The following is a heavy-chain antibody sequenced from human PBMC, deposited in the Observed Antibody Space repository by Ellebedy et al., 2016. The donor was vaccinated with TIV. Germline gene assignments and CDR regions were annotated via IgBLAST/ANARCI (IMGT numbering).Heavy chain of an antibody. D-gene: IGHD2-15*01. V-gene: IGHV3-23*01. Sequence: GESLKISXAASGFTFSSYAMSWVRQAPGQGLEWVSAISDGGGDTYDADSVKGRFTISRDNSKNTLHLQMKSLRAEDTAVYYCARQLGYCSRGSCHFDYWGQGTLVAVSS. CDR1: GFTFSSYA. CDR3: ARQLGYCSRGSCHFDY. J-gene: IGHJ4*02. CDR2: ISDGGGDT.